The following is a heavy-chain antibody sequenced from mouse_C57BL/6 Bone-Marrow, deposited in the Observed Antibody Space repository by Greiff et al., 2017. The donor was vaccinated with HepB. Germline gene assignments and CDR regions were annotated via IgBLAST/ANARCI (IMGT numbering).Heavy chain of an antibody. CDR1: GFTFSDYY. D-gene: IGHD1-1*01. CDR2: ISNGGGST. CDR3: ARQGGSSSDYFDY. Sequence: EVKLVESGGGLVQPGGSLKLSCAASGFTFSDYYMYWVRQTPEKRLEWVAYISNGGGSTYYPDTVKGRFTISRDNAKNTLYLQMSRLKSEDTAMYYCARQGGSSSDYFDYWGQGTTLTVSS. J-gene: IGHJ2*01. V-gene: IGHV5-12*01.